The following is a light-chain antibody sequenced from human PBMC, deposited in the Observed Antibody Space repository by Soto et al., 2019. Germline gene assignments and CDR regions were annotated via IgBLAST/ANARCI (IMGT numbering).Light chain of an antibody. CDR2: DAS. Sequence: DIQMTQSPSSLSASVGDSVTITCQASQDIDQFLNWFQQKPGKAPKLLIYDASNLETGVQSSFSASGSGTDFTCTISSLEPEDIAKYYCQQHVNLPLTFGQWTRLEI. J-gene: IGKJ5*01. CDR1: QDIDQF. CDR3: QQHVNLPLT. V-gene: IGKV1-33*01.